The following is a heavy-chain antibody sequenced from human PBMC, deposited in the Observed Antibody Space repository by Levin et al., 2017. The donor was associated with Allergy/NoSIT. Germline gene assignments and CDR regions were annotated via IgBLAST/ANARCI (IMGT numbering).Heavy chain of an antibody. CDR2: ISSSSSYI. D-gene: IGHD6-19*01. CDR1: GFTFSSYS. J-gene: IGHJ4*02. CDR3: VRDLGAVAGSAEFDY. Sequence: KPGGSLRLSCAASGFTFSSYSMGWVRQAPGKGLEWVSSISSSSSYIYYADSVKGRFTISRDNAKNSLYLQMDSLRAEDTAVYYCVRDLGAVAGSAEFDYWGQGTLVTVSS. V-gene: IGHV3-21*01.